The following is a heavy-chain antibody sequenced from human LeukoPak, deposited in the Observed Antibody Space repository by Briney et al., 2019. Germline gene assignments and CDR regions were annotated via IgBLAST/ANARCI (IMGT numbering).Heavy chain of an antibody. V-gene: IGHV4-61*02. J-gene: IGHJ5*02. D-gene: IGHD6-19*01. CDR2: IYTSGST. CDR1: GGSISSGSYY. CDR3: ARWRRSSGWHGDWFDP. Sequence: PSQTLSLTRTVSGGSISSGSYYWSWIRQPAGKGLEWIGRIYTSGSTNYNPSLKSRVTISVDTSKNQFSLKLSSVTAADTAVYYCARWRRSSGWHGDWFDPWGQGTLVTVSS.